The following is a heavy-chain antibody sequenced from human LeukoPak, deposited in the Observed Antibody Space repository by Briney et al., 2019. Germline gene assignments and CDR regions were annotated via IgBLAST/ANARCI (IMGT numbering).Heavy chain of an antibody. D-gene: IGHD4-17*01. V-gene: IGHV3-21*01. J-gene: IGHJ4*02. CDR3: ARDCYGDYALDY. Sequence: GGSLRLSCAASGFTFSSYSMNWVRHAPGQGLEWVSSISSSSYIYYADSVKGRFTISRDNAKNSLYLQMNSLRAEDTAVYYCARDCYGDYALDYWGQGTLVTVSS. CDR1: GFTFSSYS. CDR2: ISSSSYI.